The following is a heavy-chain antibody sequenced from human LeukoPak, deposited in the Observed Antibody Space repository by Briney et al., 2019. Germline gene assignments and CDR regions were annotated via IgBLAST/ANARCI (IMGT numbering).Heavy chain of an antibody. CDR3: ARGGGLDV. J-gene: IGHJ6*02. CDR1: GFTFSSYG. D-gene: IGHD3-16*01. Sequence: PGRSLRLPCAASGFTFSSYGMHWVRQAPGKGLEWVASINHNGNVNYYVDSVKGRFTISRGNAKNSLYLQMSNLRAEDTAVYFCARGGGLDVWGQGATVTVSS. CDR2: INHNGNVN. V-gene: IGHV3-7*03.